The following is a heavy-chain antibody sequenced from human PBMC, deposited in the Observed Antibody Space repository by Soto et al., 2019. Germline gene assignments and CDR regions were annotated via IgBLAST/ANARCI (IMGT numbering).Heavy chain of an antibody. V-gene: IGHV4-34*01. Sequence: PSETLSLTCAAYGESFSGYIWTWIRQTPGKGLQWIGQINHSGSAYYNPSLKSRVTISVHTSNSQFSLELSSVTAADTAVYYCARGLITGSHYSGGWYYFDSWGQGTQVTVSS. D-gene: IGHD6-19*01. J-gene: IGHJ4*02. CDR1: GESFSGYI. CDR2: INHSGSA. CDR3: ARGLITGSHYSGGWYYFDS.